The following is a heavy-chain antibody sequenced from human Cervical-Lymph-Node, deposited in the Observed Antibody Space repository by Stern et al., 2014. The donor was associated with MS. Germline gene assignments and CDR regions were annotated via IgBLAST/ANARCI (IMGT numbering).Heavy chain of an antibody. CDR3: AREGGNTAEYFQH. D-gene: IGHD4-23*01. Sequence: MQLVESGGGVVQPGRSLRLSCAASGFTFSSFGMHWVRQAPGKGLERLAIIWYDGSNRYYADSVKGRFTLSRDNSKNTLYLQMNSLRAEDTAVYYCAREGGNTAEYFQHWGQGTLVTVSS. CDR1: GFTFSSFG. V-gene: IGHV3-33*01. J-gene: IGHJ1*01. CDR2: IWYDGSNR.